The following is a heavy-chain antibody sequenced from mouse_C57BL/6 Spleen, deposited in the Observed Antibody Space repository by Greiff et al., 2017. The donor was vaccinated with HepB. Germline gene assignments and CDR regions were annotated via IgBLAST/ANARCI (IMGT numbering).Heavy chain of an antibody. Sequence: VKLMESGPGLVAPSPSLSISCTVSGFSLTSYAISWVRQPPGKGLEWLGVIWTGGGTNYNLALKSRLSISKDNSMSQVFLKMNSLQTNDTARDYCARLDYDKYAMDYWGQGTSVTVSS. V-gene: IGHV2-9-1*01. CDR3: ARLDYDKYAMDY. J-gene: IGHJ4*01. CDR1: GFSLTSYA. D-gene: IGHD2-4*01. CDR2: IWTGGGT.